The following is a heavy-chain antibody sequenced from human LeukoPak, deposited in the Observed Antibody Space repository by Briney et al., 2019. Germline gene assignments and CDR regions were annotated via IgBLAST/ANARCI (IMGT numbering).Heavy chain of an antibody. J-gene: IGHJ4*02. Sequence: GGSLRLSCAASGFTFSSYAMHWVRQAPGKGLEWVAVISYDGSNKYHADSVKGRFTISRDNSKNTLYLQMNSLRAEDTAVYYCAREPIAAAGNGPFDYWGQGTLVTVSS. CDR3: AREPIAAAGNGPFDY. V-gene: IGHV3-30-3*01. D-gene: IGHD6-13*01. CDR2: ISYDGSNK. CDR1: GFTFSSYA.